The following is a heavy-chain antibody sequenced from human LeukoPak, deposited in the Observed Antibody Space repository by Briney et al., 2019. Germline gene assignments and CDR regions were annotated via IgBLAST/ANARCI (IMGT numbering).Heavy chain of an antibody. V-gene: IGHV3-49*03. Sequence: SLRLSCTASGFTFGDYAMSWFRQAPGKGLEWVGFIRSKAYGGTTEYAASVKGRFTISRGDSKSIAYLQMNSLKTEATAVYYCTRGIQLEWFDPWGQGTLVTVSS. D-gene: IGHD5-18*01. CDR2: IRSKAYGGTT. CDR1: GFTFGDYA. J-gene: IGHJ5*02. CDR3: TRGIQLEWFDP.